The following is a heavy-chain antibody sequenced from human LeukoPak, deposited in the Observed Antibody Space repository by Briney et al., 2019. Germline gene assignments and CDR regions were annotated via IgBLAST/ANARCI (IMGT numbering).Heavy chain of an antibody. J-gene: IGHJ4*02. CDR2: ISSSGGSS. V-gene: IGHV3-23*01. CDR3: AKVSLGY. Sequence: PGGSLRLSCAASGFTFSTYAMNSVRQGPAKGLEWVSVISSSGGSSYYADTVKGRFTFSRDNSKHTLYLQMNSLRAEDTAVYYCAKVSLGYWGQGTLVTVYS. CDR1: GFTFSTYA.